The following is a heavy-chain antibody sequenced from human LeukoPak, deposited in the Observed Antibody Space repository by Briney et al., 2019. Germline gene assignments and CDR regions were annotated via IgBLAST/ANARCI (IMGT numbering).Heavy chain of an antibody. CDR2: ISGSGGST. CDR1: GFTFSSYG. CDR3: AELGITMIGGV. Sequence: GGSLRLSCAASGFTFSSYGMSWVRQAPGKGLEWVSAISGSGGSTYYADSVKGRFTISRDNAKNSLYLQMNSLRAEDTAVYYCAELGITMIGGVWGKGTTVTISS. V-gene: IGHV3-23*01. J-gene: IGHJ6*04. D-gene: IGHD3-10*02.